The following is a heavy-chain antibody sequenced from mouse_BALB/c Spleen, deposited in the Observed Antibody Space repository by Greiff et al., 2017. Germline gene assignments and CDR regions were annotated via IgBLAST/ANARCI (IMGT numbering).Heavy chain of an antibody. V-gene: IGHV5-6*01. CDR3: ARDYDSYYAMDY. CDR1: GFTFSSYG. J-gene: IGHJ4*01. D-gene: IGHD2-4*01. Sequence: EVQLVESGGDLVKPGGSLKLSCAASGFTFSSYGMSWVRQTPDKRLEWVATISSGGSYTYYPDSVKGRFTISRDNAKNTLYLQMSSLKSEDTAMYYCARDYDSYYAMDYWGQGTSVTVSS. CDR2: ISSGGSYT.